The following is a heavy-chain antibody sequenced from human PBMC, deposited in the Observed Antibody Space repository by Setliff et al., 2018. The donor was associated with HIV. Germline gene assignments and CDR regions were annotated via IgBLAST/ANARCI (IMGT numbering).Heavy chain of an antibody. J-gene: IGHJ3*02. Sequence: KPSETLSLTCAVYGGSFNAYYWTWIRQPPGKGLEWIGEINHSGRTNFNPSLRSRVTMSVVTSKNQFSLKLSSVTAADTAVYYCARGTTLNVVPDAFDIWGQGTMVTVSS. CDR1: GGSFNAYY. CDR3: ARGTTLNVVPDAFDI. D-gene: IGHD4-17*01. V-gene: IGHV4-34*01. CDR2: INHSGRT.